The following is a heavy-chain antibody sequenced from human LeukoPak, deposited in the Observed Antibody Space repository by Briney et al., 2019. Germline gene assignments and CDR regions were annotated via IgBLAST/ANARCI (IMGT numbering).Heavy chain of an antibody. J-gene: IGHJ4*02. D-gene: IGHD1-26*01. Sequence: PGGSLRLSCAASGFTFSSYEMNWVRQAPGKGLEWVSYISSSGSTIYYADSVEGRFTISRDNAKNSLYLQMNSLRAEDTAVYYCARVLGADFDYWGQGTLVTVSS. V-gene: IGHV3-48*03. CDR1: GFTFSSYE. CDR3: ARVLGADFDY. CDR2: ISSSGSTI.